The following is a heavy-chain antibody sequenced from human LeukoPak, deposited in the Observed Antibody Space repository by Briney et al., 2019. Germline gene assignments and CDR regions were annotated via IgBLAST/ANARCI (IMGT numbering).Heavy chain of an antibody. CDR1: VFTFSSFW. Sequence: GGSLRLSCAASVFTFSSFWMSWVRQAPGKGLEWVANIKQDGSEKYYVDSVKGRFTISRDNAKNTLYLQMNSLRAEDTAVYYCRVRGPPPLYFDYWGQGTLVTVSS. J-gene: IGHJ4*02. D-gene: IGHD3-10*01. CDR2: IKQDGSEK. CDR3: RVRGPPPLYFDY. V-gene: IGHV3-7*01.